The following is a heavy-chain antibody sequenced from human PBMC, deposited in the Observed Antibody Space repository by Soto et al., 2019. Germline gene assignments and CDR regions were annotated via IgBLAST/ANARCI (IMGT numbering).Heavy chain of an antibody. CDR2: IYWDDGK. V-gene: IGHV2-5*02. J-gene: IGHJ4*02. D-gene: IGHD1-1*01. CDR1: GFSLSTSALD. CDR3: AHIRITNWSLPGDSVVFDY. Sequence: QITLKESGPSLVKPTQTLTLTCTFSGFSLSTSALDVGWIRQPPGKALEWLALIYWDDGKRYSPSLKSSLTSTKATSKNQVVPTMIHMDPVDTATYSYAHIRITNWSLPGDSVVFDYWGQGTLGTVSS.